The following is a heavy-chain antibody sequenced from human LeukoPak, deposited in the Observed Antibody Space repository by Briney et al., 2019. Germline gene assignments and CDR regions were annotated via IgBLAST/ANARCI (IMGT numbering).Heavy chain of an antibody. V-gene: IGHV3-23*01. CDR3: AKDPHIVVVTAIIDY. D-gene: IGHD2-21*02. CDR2: ISGSGGTT. Sequence: PEGSLRLSCAASGFTFSSYAMSWVRQAPGKGLEWVSAISGSGGTTYYADSVKGRFTISRDNSKNTLYLQMNSLRAEDTAVYYCAKDPHIVVVTAIIDYWGQGTLVTVSS. J-gene: IGHJ4*02. CDR1: GFTFSSYA.